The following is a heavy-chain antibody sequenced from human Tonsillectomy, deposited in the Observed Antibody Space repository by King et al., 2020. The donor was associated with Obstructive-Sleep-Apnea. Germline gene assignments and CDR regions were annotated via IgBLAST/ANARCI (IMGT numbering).Heavy chain of an antibody. Sequence: QLVQSGAEVKKPGESLKISCQGSGYTFTNYWIGWVRQMPGKGLEWLGMIYAGDSDTKYSPSLEGQVTFSVDKTMRTAYLQWSSLKTSETATYYCARLSGSYAVYWFDPWGQGTLVTGTS. V-gene: IGHV5-51*01. CDR1: GYTFTNYW. CDR2: IYAGDSDT. CDR3: ARLSGSYAVYWFDP. J-gene: IGHJ5*02. D-gene: IGHD6-19*01.